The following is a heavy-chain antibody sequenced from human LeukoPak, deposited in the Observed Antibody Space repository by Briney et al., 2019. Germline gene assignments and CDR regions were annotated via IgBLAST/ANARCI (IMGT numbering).Heavy chain of an antibody. CDR1: GFTFSSYA. D-gene: IGHD3-22*01. CDR3: AKSPPRITMIVVVIAFDY. CDR2: ISGSGGST. V-gene: IGHV3-23*01. Sequence: GGSLRLSCAPSGFTFSSYAMSWVRQAPGKGLEWVSAISGSGGSTYYADSVKGRFTISRDNSKNTLYLQMNSLRAEDTAVYYCAKSPPRITMIVVVIAFDYWGQGTLVTVSS. J-gene: IGHJ4*02.